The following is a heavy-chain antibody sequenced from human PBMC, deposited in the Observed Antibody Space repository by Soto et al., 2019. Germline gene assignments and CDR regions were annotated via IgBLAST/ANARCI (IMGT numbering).Heavy chain of an antibody. D-gene: IGHD1-26*01. V-gene: IGHV3-48*03. CDR1: GFTFSSYE. CDR3: ERVRILEGATFAY. Sequence: GWSLRLSCAASGFTFSSYEMNWVRHAPGKGLEWVSYISSSGSTIYYADSVKGRFTISRDNAKNSLYLQMNSLRAEDTAVYYCERVRILEGATFAYWSQGNLVTGSS. CDR2: ISSSGSTI. J-gene: IGHJ4*02.